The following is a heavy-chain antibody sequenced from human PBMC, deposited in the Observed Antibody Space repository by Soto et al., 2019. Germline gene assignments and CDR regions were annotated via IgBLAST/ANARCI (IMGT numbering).Heavy chain of an antibody. D-gene: IGHD3-22*01. CDR2: IYWDDDK. V-gene: IGHV2-5*02. J-gene: IGHJ1*01. Sequence: SGPTLVNPTQALTLTCTFSGFSLSTSGVGVGWIRQPPGKALEWLALIYWDDDKRYSPSLKSRLTITKDTSKNQVVLTMTNMDPVDTATYYCAHLTYYYDSSGYYSRAEYFQHWGQGTLVTVSS. CDR1: GFSLSTSGVG. CDR3: AHLTYYYDSSGYYSRAEYFQH.